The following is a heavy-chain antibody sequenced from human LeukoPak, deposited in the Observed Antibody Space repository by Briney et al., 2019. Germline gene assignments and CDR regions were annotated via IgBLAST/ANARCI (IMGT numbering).Heavy chain of an antibody. V-gene: IGHV3-48*02. CDR3: ARVAGIAVAGRGWFDP. CDR1: GFTFSSYS. Sequence: GSLRLSCAASGFTFSSYSMNWVRQAPGKGLEWVSYINIISSEIYYGDSVKGRFTISTDNAKNSVYLQMNSLRDEDTAVYYCARVAGIAVAGRGWFDPWGQGTLVTVSS. J-gene: IGHJ5*02. CDR2: INIISSEI. D-gene: IGHD6-19*01.